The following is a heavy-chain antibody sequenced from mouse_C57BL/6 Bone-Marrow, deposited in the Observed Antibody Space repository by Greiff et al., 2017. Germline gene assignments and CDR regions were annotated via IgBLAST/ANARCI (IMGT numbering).Heavy chain of an antibody. J-gene: IGHJ2*01. CDR2: ISNGGGST. CDR3: ARHRYGKGDY. V-gene: IGHV5-12*01. Sequence: EVLLLQSGGGLVQPGGSLKLSCAASGFTFSDYYMYWVRQTPEQRLEWVAYISNGGGSTNYTDTVKGQVTISRDNATNTVYLQMSSLKSEDTAMYYCARHRYGKGDYWGQGTTLTVSS. CDR1: GFTFSDYY. D-gene: IGHD2-10*02.